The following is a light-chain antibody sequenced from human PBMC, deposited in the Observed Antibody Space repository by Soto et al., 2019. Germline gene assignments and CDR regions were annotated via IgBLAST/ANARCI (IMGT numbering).Light chain of an antibody. J-gene: IGLJ1*01. Sequence: QSALSHPGSVCWSPGGSITISCTGTSSDVGSYHYVSWFQQHPGKAPKLIIFEVSDRPSGVSTRFSGSKSGDTASLTISGLQADDEADYYCSSYTSGRDVYVFGGGTKVTVL. CDR3: SSYTSGRDVYV. V-gene: IGLV2-14*01. CDR2: EVS. CDR1: SSDVGSYHY.